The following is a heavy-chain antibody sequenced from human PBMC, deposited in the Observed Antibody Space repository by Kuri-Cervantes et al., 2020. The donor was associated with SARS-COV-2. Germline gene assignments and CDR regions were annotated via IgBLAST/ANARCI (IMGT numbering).Heavy chain of an antibody. V-gene: IGHV3-21*01. CDR3: AREGELRAFDI. D-gene: IGHD1-26*01. Sequence: GESLKISCTVSGGSISSYYWSWVRQAPGKGLEWVSSISSSSSYIYYADSVKGRFTISRDNAKNSLYLQMNSLRAEDTAVYYCAREGELRAFDIWGQGTMVTVSS. CDR1: GGSISSYY. CDR2: ISSSSSYI. J-gene: IGHJ3*02.